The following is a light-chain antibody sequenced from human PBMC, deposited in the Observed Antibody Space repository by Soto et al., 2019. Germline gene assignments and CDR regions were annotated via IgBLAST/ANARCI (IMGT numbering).Light chain of an antibody. CDR2: GTS. CDR1: QSVSTNF. Sequence: EIVLTQSPGTLSLSPGERATLSCRASQSVSTNFLAWYLQRPGQAPRLLIYGTSSRATGIPDRFSGSGSGTYFTLSISRLPPEDFAVYYCQHYDSPLTFGPGTKVNI. CDR3: QHYDSPLT. J-gene: IGKJ3*01. V-gene: IGKV3-20*01.